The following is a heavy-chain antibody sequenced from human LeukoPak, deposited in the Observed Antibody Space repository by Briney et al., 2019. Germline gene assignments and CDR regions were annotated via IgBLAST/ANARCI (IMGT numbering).Heavy chain of an antibody. V-gene: IGHV3-30*02. CDR3: AKDMGYTFGHAFDY. CDR2: IRYDGSNK. CDR1: GFTFSSYG. D-gene: IGHD5-18*01. J-gene: IGHJ4*02. Sequence: GGSLRLSCAASGFTFSSYGMHWVRQAPGKGLEWVAFIRYDGSNKYYADSVKGRFTISRDNSKNTLYLQMNSLRTEDTAMYYCAKDMGYTFGHAFDYWGQGTLVTVSS.